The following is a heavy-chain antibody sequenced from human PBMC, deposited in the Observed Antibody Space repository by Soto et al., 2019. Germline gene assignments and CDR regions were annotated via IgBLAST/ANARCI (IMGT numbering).Heavy chain of an antibody. CDR3: ARGPPIDGDYFDY. V-gene: IGHV3-7*03. CDR1: GFTFSSYW. D-gene: IGHD3-10*01. Sequence: GGSLRLSCAASGFTFSSYWMSWVRQAPGKGLEWVANIKQDGSEKYYVDSVKGRFTISRDTAKNSLYLQMNSLSAEDTAVYYCARGPPIDGDYFDYWGQGTLVTVSS. J-gene: IGHJ4*02. CDR2: IKQDGSEK.